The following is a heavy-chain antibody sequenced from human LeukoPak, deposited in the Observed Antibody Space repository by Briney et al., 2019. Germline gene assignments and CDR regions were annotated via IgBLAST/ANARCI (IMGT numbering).Heavy chain of an antibody. J-gene: IGHJ4*01. V-gene: IGHV3-23*01. Sequence: PGGSLRLSCAASGFTLSSYAMTWVRQAPGKGVEWVSAISASDGSTYYVDSVKGRFTISRDFSKNTLFLQMNSLRAEDTAVYYCAKLTSGWFEDFWGHGTLVTVSS. CDR3: AKLTSGWFEDF. D-gene: IGHD6-19*01. CDR2: ISASDGST. CDR1: GFTLSSYA.